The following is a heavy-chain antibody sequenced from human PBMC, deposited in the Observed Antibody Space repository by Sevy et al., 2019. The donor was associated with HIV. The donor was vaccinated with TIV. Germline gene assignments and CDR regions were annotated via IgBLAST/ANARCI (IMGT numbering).Heavy chain of an antibody. V-gene: IGHV3-15*01. CDR3: TSHLGYCSGGSCKSWRYFDY. D-gene: IGHD2-15*01. CDR1: GFTFSNAW. CDR2: IKSKTDGGTT. J-gene: IGHJ4*02. Sequence: GGSLRLSCAASGFTFSNAWMSWVRQAPGKGLEWVGRIKSKTDGGTTDYAAPVKGRFTISRDDSKNTLYLKMNSLKTEDTAVYYCTSHLGYCSGGSCKSWRYFDYWGQGTLVTVSS.